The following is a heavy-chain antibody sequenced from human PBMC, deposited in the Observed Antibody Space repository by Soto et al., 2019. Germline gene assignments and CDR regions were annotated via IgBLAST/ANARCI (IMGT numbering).Heavy chain of an antibody. CDR2: INPNSGGT. CDR1: GYTFTGYY. CDR3: ARSTGGATLPFFNY. J-gene: IGHJ4*02. Sequence: ASVKVSCKASGYTFTGYYMHWVRQASGQGLEWMGWINPNSGGTNYAQKFQGRVTMTRDTSISTAYMELGRLRSDDTAVYYCARSTGGATLPFFNYWGQGTLVTVSS. D-gene: IGHD1-26*01. V-gene: IGHV1-2*02.